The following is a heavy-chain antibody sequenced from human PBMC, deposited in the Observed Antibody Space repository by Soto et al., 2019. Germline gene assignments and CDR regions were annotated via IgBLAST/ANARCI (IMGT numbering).Heavy chain of an antibody. CDR1: GDSISSGDYY. D-gene: IGHD3-22*01. J-gene: IGHJ4*02. CDR3: ARGRTVRNYADDSSDYFYFFDY. Sequence: LSLTCTVSGDSISSGDYYWSWIRQPPGKGLEWIGYIYYSGSTYYNPSLKSRVTISVDRSKNQFSLKLTSANAADTAVYYCARGRTVRNYADDSSDYFYFFDYWGQGTQVTVSS. V-gene: IGHV4-30-4*02. CDR2: IYYSGST.